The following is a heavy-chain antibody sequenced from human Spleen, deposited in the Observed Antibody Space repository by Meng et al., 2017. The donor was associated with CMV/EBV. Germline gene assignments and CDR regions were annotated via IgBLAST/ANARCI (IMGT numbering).Heavy chain of an antibody. Sequence: GGSLRLSCEASGFSFDDYAMHWVRQAPGKGPEWVSGISWNSGSIGYADSVKGRFTISRDDAKNSLYLQTNSLRAEDTAFYFCAKTHCSGSNCYVDEGYYFDSWGQGTLVTVSS. V-gene: IGHV3-9*01. CDR2: ISWNSGSI. CDR3: AKTHCSGSNCYVDEGYYFDS. J-gene: IGHJ4*02. D-gene: IGHD2-2*01. CDR1: GFSFDDYA.